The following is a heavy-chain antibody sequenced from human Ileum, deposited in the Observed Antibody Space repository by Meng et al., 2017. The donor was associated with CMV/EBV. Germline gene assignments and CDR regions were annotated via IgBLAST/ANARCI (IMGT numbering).Heavy chain of an antibody. D-gene: IGHD7-27*01. CDR1: GYTLTGYT. CDR3: ARDNWGSDY. CDR2: SRTDNGDI. J-gene: IGHJ4*02. V-gene: IGHV1-2*06. Sequence: KVACKTAGYTLTGYTIRWARQAAGEGVEWSGRSRTDNGDIYYAQKFHGRVTMARDTSISTAYMELSGLKSDDTAIYYCARDNWGSDYWGQGTLVTVSS.